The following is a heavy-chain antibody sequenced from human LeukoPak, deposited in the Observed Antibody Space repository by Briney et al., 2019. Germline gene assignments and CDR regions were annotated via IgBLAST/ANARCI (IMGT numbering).Heavy chain of an antibody. Sequence: GASVKVSCKASGYTFTGYYMHWVRQAPGQGLEWMGWINPNSGGTNYAQKFQGRVTMTRDTSISTAYTELSRLRSDDTAVYYCARSGLYGDYVMDYWGQGTLVTVSS. J-gene: IGHJ4*02. V-gene: IGHV1-2*02. D-gene: IGHD4-17*01. CDR1: GYTFTGYY. CDR2: INPNSGGT. CDR3: ARSGLYGDYVMDY.